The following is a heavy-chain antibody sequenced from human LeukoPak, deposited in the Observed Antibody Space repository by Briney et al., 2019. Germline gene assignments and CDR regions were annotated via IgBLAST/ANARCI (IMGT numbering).Heavy chain of an antibody. CDR2: IYHSGST. V-gene: IGHV4-34*01. CDR1: GGSFSGYY. Sequence: SETLSLTCAVYGGSFSGYYWSWIRQPPGKGLEWIGTIYHSGSTYYNASLKSRVTISVDTSKNRFSLKLSSVTAADTAVYYCARLVWTLRQYYFNYWGQGTLVTVSS. J-gene: IGHJ4*02. D-gene: IGHD5-12*01. CDR3: ARLVWTLRQYYFNY.